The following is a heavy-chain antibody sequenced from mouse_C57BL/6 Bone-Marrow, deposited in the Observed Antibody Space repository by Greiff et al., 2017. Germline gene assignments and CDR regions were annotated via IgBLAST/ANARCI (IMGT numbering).Heavy chain of an antibody. CDR1: GYTFTSYT. Sequence: QVQLKESGAELARPGASVKMSCKASGYTFTSYTMHWVKQRPGQGLEWIGYINPNSGYTKYNQKFKDKATLNADKSSSTAYMQLSSLTSADSAVYYCARGYYGSSYYFDYWGQGTTLTVSS. CDR2: INPNSGYT. D-gene: IGHD1-1*01. J-gene: IGHJ2*01. CDR3: ARGYYGSSYYFDY. V-gene: IGHV1-4*01.